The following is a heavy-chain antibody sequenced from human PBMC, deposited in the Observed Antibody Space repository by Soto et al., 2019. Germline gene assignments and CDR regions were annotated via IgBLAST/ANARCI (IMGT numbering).Heavy chain of an antibody. Sequence: QVQLVQSGAEVKKPGSSVKVSCKASGGTFSSYAISWVRQAPGQGLEWMGGIIPIFGTANYAQKFQGRITIAADESTSTAYMELSGLASEDTAGYYCARSQHRVRGVTPDYWGQGTLVTVSS. V-gene: IGHV1-69*12. D-gene: IGHD3-10*01. CDR1: GGTFSSYA. CDR2: IIPIFGTA. CDR3: ARSQHRVRGVTPDY. J-gene: IGHJ4*02.